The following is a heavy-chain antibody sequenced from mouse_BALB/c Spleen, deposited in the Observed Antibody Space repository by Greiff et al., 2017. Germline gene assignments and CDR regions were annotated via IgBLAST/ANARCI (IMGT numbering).Heavy chain of an antibody. V-gene: IGHV5-12-2*01. CDR1: GFTFSSYT. J-gene: IGHJ4*01. D-gene: IGHD2-3*01. CDR2: ISNGGGST. CDR3: ARHSYDGYHGYAMDY. Sequence: EVHLVESGGGLVQPGGSLKLSCAASGFTFSSYTMSWVRQTPEKRLEWVAYISNGGGSTYYPDTVKGRFTISRDNAKNTLYLQMSSLKSEDTAMYYCARHSYDGYHGYAMDYWGQGTSVTVSS.